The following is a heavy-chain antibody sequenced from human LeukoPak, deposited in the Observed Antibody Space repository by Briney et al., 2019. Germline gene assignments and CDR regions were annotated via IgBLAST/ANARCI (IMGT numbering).Heavy chain of an antibody. Sequence: GGSLRLSCAASGFTFSSYGMHWVRQAPGKGLEWVAVISYDGSNKYYADSVKGRFTISRDNSKNTLYLQMNSLRAEDTAVYYCVQGWRDNWGQGTLVTVSS. CDR1: GFTFSSYG. CDR3: VQGWRDN. CDR2: ISYDGSNK. V-gene: IGHV3-30*18. J-gene: IGHJ4*02. D-gene: IGHD2-15*01.